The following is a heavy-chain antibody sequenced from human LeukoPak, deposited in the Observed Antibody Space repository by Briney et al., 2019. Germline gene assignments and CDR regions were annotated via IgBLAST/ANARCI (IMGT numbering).Heavy chain of an antibody. CDR2: VNHLGST. CDR1: GGSFGVYY. Sequence: SETLSLTCAVPGGSFGVYYWSWIRQPPGKGLEWIGEVNHLGSTIYNLSLKSRLTIAVDTSKNHFSLNLTSMTAADTAVYYYARGSYDTSGFYYDPWDSWGQGTLVTVSS. J-gene: IGHJ4*02. V-gene: IGHV4-34*01. CDR3: ARGSYDTSGFYYDPWDS. D-gene: IGHD3-22*01.